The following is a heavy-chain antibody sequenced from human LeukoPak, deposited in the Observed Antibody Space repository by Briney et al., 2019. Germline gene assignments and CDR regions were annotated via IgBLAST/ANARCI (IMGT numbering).Heavy chain of an antibody. D-gene: IGHD5-18*01. CDR1: GCSISSHY. Sequence: SETLSLTCTVSGCSISSHYWSWVRQPAGKGLEWIGRIYSSGSSNYNPSLKSRVTMSVDTSRKQLSLQVRSVTAADTAVYYCARGGRSYDSHGKFDPWGQGTLVTVSS. CDR2: IYSSGSS. V-gene: IGHV4-4*07. CDR3: ARGGRSYDSHGKFDP. J-gene: IGHJ5*02.